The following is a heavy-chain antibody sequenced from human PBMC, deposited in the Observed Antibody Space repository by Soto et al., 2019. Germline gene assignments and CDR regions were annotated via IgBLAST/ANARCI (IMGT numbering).Heavy chain of an antibody. CDR2: IIPIFGTA. CDR1: GGTFSSYA. D-gene: IGHD2-2*01. Sequence: ASVKVSCKASGGTFSSYAISWVRQAPGQGLEWMGGIIPIFGTANYAQKFQGSVTITADESTSTAYMELSSLRSEDTAVYYCARRQVVPAAEYYYYGMDVWGQGTTVTVS. CDR3: ARRQVVPAAEYYYYGMDV. J-gene: IGHJ6*02. V-gene: IGHV1-69*13.